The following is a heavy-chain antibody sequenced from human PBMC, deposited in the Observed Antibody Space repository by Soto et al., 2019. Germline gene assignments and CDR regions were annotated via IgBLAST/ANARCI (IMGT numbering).Heavy chain of an antibody. Sequence: PSETLSLTCTVSGGSISSGGYYWSWIRQHPGKGLEWIGYMYYSGSTYYNPSLKSRVTISVDTSKNQFSLKLSSVTAADTAVYYCAREDSSGYPPFYWGQGTLVTVSS. CDR3: AREDSSGYPPFY. V-gene: IGHV4-31*03. D-gene: IGHD3-22*01. CDR2: MYYSGST. J-gene: IGHJ4*02. CDR1: GGSISSGGYY.